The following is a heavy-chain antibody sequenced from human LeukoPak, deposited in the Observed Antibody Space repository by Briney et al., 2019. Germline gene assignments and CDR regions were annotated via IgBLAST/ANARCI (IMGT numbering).Heavy chain of an antibody. CDR1: GFTFSSYA. D-gene: IGHD3-16*01. J-gene: IGHJ4*02. CDR2: ISGSGGST. CDR3: AKNLMYKYRGSYYFDY. V-gene: IGHV3-23*01. Sequence: PGGSLRLSCAASGFTFSSYAMSWVRQAPGKGLEWVSAISGSGGSTYYADSVKGRFTISRDNSKNTLYLQMNSLRAEDTAVYYCAKNLMYKYRGSYYFDYWGQGTLVTVSS.